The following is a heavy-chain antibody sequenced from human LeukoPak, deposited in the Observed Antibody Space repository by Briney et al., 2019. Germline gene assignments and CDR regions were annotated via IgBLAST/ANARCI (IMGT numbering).Heavy chain of an antibody. D-gene: IGHD3-22*01. CDR2: MNPNSGGT. V-gene: IGHV1-2*02. J-gene: IGHJ4*02. Sequence: ASLNLSCKGSGYTFTVYYMHWVRQAPGHGLEWMGWMNPNSGGTTYAQKFQGRVTMTRDTSISTAYMELSRLRSDDTAVYYCARDQYYGSSASNQVGYWGQGPLVTVSS. CDR3: ARDQYYGSSASNQVGY. CDR1: GYTFTVYY.